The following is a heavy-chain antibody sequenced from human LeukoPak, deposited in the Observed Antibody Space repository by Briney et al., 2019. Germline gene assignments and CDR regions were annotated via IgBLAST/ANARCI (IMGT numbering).Heavy chain of an antibody. D-gene: IGHD3-22*01. V-gene: IGHV4-59*08. CDR3: ARTKYYCDGSGLSDAFDI. CDR1: GGSISSYY. J-gene: IGHJ3*02. Sequence: SETLSLTCTVSGGSISSYYWSWIRQPPGKGLEWIGYIYYSGSTNYNPSLKSRVTISVDTSKNQFSLKLSSVTAADTAVYYCARTKYYCDGSGLSDAFDIWGQGTMVTVSS. CDR2: IYYSGST.